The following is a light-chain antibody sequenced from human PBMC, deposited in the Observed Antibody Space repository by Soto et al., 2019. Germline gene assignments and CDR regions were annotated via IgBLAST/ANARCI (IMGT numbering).Light chain of an antibody. CDR2: AAS. CDR3: QQSYNTPS. Sequence: EIQMTQSPSSLYASVGDRVTITCRASQSISRYLNWYQQKPGKAPKLLIDAASSLQSGVASRFSGSGSGKDFTITISRLQPEDFATYNCQQSYNTPSFGQGTKVDI. V-gene: IGKV1-39*01. J-gene: IGKJ1*01. CDR1: QSISRY.